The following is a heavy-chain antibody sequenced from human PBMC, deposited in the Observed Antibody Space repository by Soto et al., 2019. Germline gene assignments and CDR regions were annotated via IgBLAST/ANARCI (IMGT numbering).Heavy chain of an antibody. CDR1: GYTFTSYG. D-gene: IGHD6-13*01. CDR3: ARVTLGSSWTPYYYYGIDV. V-gene: IGHV1-18*04. CDR2: ISAYNGNT. J-gene: IGHJ6*04. Sequence: ASVKVSCKASGYTFTSYGISWVRQAPGQGLEWMGWISAYNGNTNYAQKLQGRVTMTTDTSTSTAYMELRSLRSDATAVYYCARVTLGSSWTPYYYYGIDVWDRGTT.